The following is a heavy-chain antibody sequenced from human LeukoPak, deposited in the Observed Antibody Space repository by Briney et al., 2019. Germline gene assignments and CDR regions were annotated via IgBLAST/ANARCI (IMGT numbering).Heavy chain of an antibody. V-gene: IGHV3-33*06. CDR3: AKDAQRGFDYSNSLEY. CDR2: IWSDGTEK. D-gene: IGHD4-11*01. Sequence: GGSLRLSCAASGFTYSHFGMHWVRQAPGKGLEWVAVIWSDGTEKYYGDAVKGRFTISRDNSRNTLYLQMNSLRDDDTAVYYCAKDAQRGFDYSNSLEYWGQGTLVTVSS. J-gene: IGHJ4*02. CDR1: GFTYSHFG.